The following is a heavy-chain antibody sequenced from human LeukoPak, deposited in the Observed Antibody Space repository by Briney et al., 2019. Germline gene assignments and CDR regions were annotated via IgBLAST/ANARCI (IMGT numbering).Heavy chain of an antibody. J-gene: IGHJ4*02. CDR1: GYTFTSYY. CDR3: ARDQGGYGLFDY. CDR2: INPSGGST. V-gene: IGHV1-46*01. Sequence: GASVKVSCKASGYTFTSYYMHWVRQAPGQGLEWMGIINPSGGSTSYAQKFQGRVTMTRDTFTSTVYMELSSLRSEDTAVYYCARDQGGYGLFDYWGQGTLVTVSS. D-gene: IGHD5-12*01.